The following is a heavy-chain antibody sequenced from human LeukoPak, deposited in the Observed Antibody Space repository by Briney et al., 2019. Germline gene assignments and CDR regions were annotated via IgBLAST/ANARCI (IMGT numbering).Heavy chain of an antibody. CDR1: GFMFNNYD. CDR2: ISGSGGST. V-gene: IGHV3-23*01. Sequence: GSLRLSCEASGFMFNNYDMSWVRQAPGKGLEWVSVISGSGGSTYYVDSVKGRFSITRDNSKNMVYLQMNSLRADDTATYYCAKDTRRDGYNSWQFSPHDYWGQGTLVTVSS. CDR3: AKDTRRDGYNSWQFSPHDY. J-gene: IGHJ4*02. D-gene: IGHD5-12*01.